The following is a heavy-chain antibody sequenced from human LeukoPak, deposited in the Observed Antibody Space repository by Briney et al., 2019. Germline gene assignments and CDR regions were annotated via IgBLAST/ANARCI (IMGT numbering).Heavy chain of an antibody. CDR2: IYPGDSDT. D-gene: IGHD5-24*01. CDR3: ARISVEMATITQNFDY. V-gene: IGHV5-51*01. J-gene: IGHJ4*02. CDR1: GYSFTSYW. Sequence: GESLKISCKGSGYSFTSYWIGWVRQMPGKGLEWMGIIYPGDSDTRYSPSFQGQVTISADKSISTAYLQWSSLKASDTAMYYCARISVEMATITQNFDYWGQGTLVTVSS.